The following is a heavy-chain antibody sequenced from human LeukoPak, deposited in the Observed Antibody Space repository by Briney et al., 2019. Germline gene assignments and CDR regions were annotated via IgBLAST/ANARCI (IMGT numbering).Heavy chain of an antibody. J-gene: IGHJ4*02. V-gene: IGHV1-8*01. CDR1: GYTFTNND. D-gene: IGHD2-21*02. CDR3: TRGRAAGD. Sequence: AASVKVSCKASGYTFTNNDINWVRQATGQGIEWMGWVSPDSGDTGYAPNFRGRVTMTTDTSINTAYMELTSLTSEDTAIYYCTRGRAAGDGGQGTLVTVSS. CDR2: VSPDSGDT.